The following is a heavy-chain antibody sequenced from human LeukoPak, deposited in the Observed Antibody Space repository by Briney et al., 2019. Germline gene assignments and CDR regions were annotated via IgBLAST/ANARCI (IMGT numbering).Heavy chain of an antibody. D-gene: IGHD6-13*01. Sequence: SETLSLTCTVSGGSISSGGYYWSWIRQHPGKGLEWIGYIYYSGSTYYSPSLKSRVTISVDTSKNQFSLKLSSVTAADTAVYYCARGSIAAAGIYFDYWGQGTLVTVSS. CDR2: IYYSGST. CDR1: GGSISSGGYY. CDR3: ARGSIAAAGIYFDY. V-gene: IGHV4-31*03. J-gene: IGHJ4*02.